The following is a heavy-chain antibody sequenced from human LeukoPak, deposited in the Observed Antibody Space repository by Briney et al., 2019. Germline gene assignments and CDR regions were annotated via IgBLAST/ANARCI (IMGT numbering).Heavy chain of an antibody. Sequence: GGSLRLSCAASGFTFSSYSMNWVRQAPGKGLEWVSSISSSSSYIYYADSVKGRFTISRDNAKNSLYLQMNSLRDEDTAVYYCARNKGSYYRLPSDYWGQGTLVTVSS. D-gene: IGHD1-26*01. CDR2: ISSSSSYI. V-gene: IGHV3-21*01. CDR3: ARNKGSYYRLPSDY. J-gene: IGHJ4*02. CDR1: GFTFSSYS.